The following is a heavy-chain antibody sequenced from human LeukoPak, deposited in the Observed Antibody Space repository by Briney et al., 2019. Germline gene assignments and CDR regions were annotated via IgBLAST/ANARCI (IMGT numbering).Heavy chain of an antibody. CDR3: AKDMRGGSWTTYYFEY. CDR2: IYSGGST. Sequence: GGSLRLSCAASGLTVISDYMSWVRQAPGKGLEWVSVIYSGGSTYYADSVKGRFTISRDTSKNTLYLQMSSLRAEDTAVYYCAKDMRGGSWTTYYFEYWGQGTLVTVSS. CDR1: GLTVISDY. V-gene: IGHV3-53*01. D-gene: IGHD6-13*01. J-gene: IGHJ4*02.